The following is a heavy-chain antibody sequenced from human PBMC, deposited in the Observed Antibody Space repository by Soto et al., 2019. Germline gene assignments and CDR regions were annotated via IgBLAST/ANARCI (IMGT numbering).Heavy chain of an antibody. J-gene: IGHJ3*02. CDR1: GFTFSSYA. V-gene: IGHV3-23*01. CDR2: TTGSGYTT. CDR3: AKAPRSSPDAFEI. Sequence: EVQLLESGGDLVQPGGSLTLSCAASGFTFSSYAMSWVRQSPGKGLEWVSATTGSGYTTYYADSVKGRFTISRDNSKNTLYLQMNSLRAEDTALYYCAKAPRSSPDAFEIWGQGTMVDVSA. D-gene: IGHD2-2*01.